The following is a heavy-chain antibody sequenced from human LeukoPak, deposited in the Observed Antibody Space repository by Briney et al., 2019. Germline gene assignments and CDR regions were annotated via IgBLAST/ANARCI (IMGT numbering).Heavy chain of an antibody. CDR1: GYTFTSYG. J-gene: IGHJ6*02. V-gene: IGHV1-18*01. Sequence: GASVKVSCKASGYTFTSYGISWVRQAPGQGLEWMGWISAYNGNTNYAQKLQGRVTMTTDTSTNTAYMELRRLRSDDTAVYYCARDRGYYGSGSNYDYGMDVWGQGTTVTVSS. D-gene: IGHD3-10*01. CDR2: ISAYNGNT. CDR3: ARDRGYYGSGSNYDYGMDV.